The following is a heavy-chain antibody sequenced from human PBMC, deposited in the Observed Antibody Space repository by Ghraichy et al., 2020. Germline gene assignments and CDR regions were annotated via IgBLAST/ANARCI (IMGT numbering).Heavy chain of an antibody. CDR2: IKSDGSTT. J-gene: IGHJ6*02. Sequence: GGSLRLSCAASGFSVSNFWMHWVRQVPGKGLVWVSRIKSDGSTTNYADSVKGRFTISRDNGKETLYLRMNSLRVEDTAVYYCAREANYDYIWGTNYYYHHGLDVWGQGTTVTVSS. CDR1: GFSVSNFW. V-gene: IGHV3-74*01. D-gene: IGHD3-16*01. CDR3: AREANYDYIWGTNYYYHHGLDV.